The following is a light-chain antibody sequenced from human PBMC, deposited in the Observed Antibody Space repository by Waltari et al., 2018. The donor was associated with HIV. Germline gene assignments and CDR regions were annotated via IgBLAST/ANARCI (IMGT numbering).Light chain of an antibody. CDR2: KAS. J-gene: IGKJ1*01. CDR3: QQYSSYPRT. CDR1: QSIDTW. V-gene: IGKV1-5*03. Sequence: DIQMTQSPSTLSASVGDRVTITCRASQSIDTWLAWYQQKPGKAPKFLIYKASILESGVPSRFSGGGSGTEFTLTINSLQPGDFATYYCQQYSSYPRTFGPGTKVDFK.